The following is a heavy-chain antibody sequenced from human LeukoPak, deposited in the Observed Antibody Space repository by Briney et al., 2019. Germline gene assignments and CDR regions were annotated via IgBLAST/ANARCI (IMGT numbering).Heavy chain of an antibody. CDR3: AREHREGDYVWGSYRYTSHMFDY. D-gene: IGHD3-16*02. CDR2: INHSGST. Sequence: SETLSLTCAVYGGSFSGYYWSWIRQPPGKGLEWIGEINHSGSTNYNPSLKSRVTISVDTSKNQFSLKLSFVTAADTAVYYCAREHREGDYVWGSYRYTSHMFDYWGQGTLVTVSS. CDR1: GGSFSGYY. V-gene: IGHV4-34*01. J-gene: IGHJ4*02.